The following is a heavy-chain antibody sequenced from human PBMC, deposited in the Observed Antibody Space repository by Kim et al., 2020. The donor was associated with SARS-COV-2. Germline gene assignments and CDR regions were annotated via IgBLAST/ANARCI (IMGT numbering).Heavy chain of an antibody. D-gene: IGHD6-13*01. J-gene: IGHJ6*02. Sequence: ADSVEGRFTISRDNSKNTLYLQMNSLRAEDTAVYYCAKSDSFAATHYGMDVWGQGTTVTVSS. CDR3: AKSDSFAATHYGMDV. V-gene: IGHV3-30*02.